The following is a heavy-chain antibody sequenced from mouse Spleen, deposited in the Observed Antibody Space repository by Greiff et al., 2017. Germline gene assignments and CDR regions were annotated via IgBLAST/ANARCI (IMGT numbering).Heavy chain of an antibody. Sequence: EVKLMESGPGLVKPSQSLSLTCSVTGYSITSGYYWNWIRQFPGNKLEWMGYISYDGSNNYNPSLKNRISITRDTSKNQFFLKLNSVTTEDTATYYCARGGTTVCFDYWGQGTTLTVSS. J-gene: IGHJ2*01. CDR3: ARGGTTVCFDY. CDR1: GYSITSGYY. V-gene: IGHV3-6*01. CDR2: ISYDGSN. D-gene: IGHD1-1*01.